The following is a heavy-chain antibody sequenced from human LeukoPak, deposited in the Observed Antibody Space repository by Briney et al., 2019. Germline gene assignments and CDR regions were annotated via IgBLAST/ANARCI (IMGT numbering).Heavy chain of an antibody. D-gene: IGHD2-15*01. CDR3: ARGYGHDY. V-gene: IGHV1-18*01. CDR1: GYSFSRYG. CDR2: ISAYNGNA. Sequence: GASVMVSCKASGYSFSRYGINWVRQAPGQGLEWMGGISAYNGNANYAQNLQGRVTMTTDTSTSTAYMELRSLRSDDTAVYYCARGYGHDYWGQGTLVTVSS. J-gene: IGHJ4*02.